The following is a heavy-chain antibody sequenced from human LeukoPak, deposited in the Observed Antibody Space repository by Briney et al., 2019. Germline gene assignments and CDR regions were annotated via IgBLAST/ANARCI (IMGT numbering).Heavy chain of an antibody. V-gene: IGHV4-34*01. Sequence: SETLSLTCAVYGGSFSGYYWSWIRQPPGKGLEWIGEINHSGSTNYNPSLKSRVTISVDTSKNQFSLKLSSVTAADTAVYYCASAPVLLWFGELVRGAFDIWGQETMVTVSS. D-gene: IGHD3-10*01. CDR3: ASAPVLLWFGELVRGAFDI. CDR2: INHSGST. CDR1: GGSFSGYY. J-gene: IGHJ3*02.